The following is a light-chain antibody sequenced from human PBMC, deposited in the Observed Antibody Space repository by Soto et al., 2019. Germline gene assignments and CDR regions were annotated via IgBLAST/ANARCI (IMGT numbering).Light chain of an antibody. CDR2: KAS. V-gene: IGKV1-5*03. J-gene: IGKJ1*01. Sequence: DIQMTKSPSTLSASVGDKVTITCRASQSISSWLAWYQQKPGKAPKLLIYKASTLESGVPSRFSGSGSGTEFTLTISSLQPDDFATYYCQHYNSYSEAFGQGTKVDIK. CDR3: QHYNSYSEA. CDR1: QSISSW.